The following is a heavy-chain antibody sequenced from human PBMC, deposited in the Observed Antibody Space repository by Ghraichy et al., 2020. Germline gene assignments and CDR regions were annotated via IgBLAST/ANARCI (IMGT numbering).Heavy chain of an antibody. CDR1: GFTFSSYS. Sequence: GGSLRLSCAASGFTFSSYSMNWVRQAPGKGLEWVSSISSSSSYIYYADSVKGRFTISRDNAKNSLYLQMNSLRAEDTAVYYCAREGVAVAGDGGDYWGQGTLVTVSS. V-gene: IGHV3-21*01. D-gene: IGHD6-19*01. CDR3: AREGVAVAGDGGDY. CDR2: ISSSSSYI. J-gene: IGHJ4*02.